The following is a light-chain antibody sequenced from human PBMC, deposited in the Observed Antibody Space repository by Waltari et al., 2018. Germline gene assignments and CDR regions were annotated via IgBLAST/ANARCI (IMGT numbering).Light chain of an antibody. CDR3: QQTYSTPLT. CDR1: HNVSNF. Sequence: DIQMTQSPSSLSASVGDRVTIYCRSSHNVSNFLNWYQQKIGKPPHFLMSLASKLESRVPSRFSGSSTGTDFTLTITSLQPGDFATYYCQQTYSTPLTFGGGTKVEAK. J-gene: IGKJ4*01. CDR2: LAS. V-gene: IGKV1-39*01.